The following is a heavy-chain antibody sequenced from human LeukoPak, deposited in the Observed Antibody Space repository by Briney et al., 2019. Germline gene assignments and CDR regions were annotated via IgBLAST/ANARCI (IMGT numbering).Heavy chain of an antibody. CDR1: GGSISNHY. Sequence: SETLSLTCTVSGGSISNHYWTWIRQPPGKGLEWIGYISYSGSTNYNPSLRSRVTISIDTSNNQISLRLSPVTAADAAVYYCARDPTTVTKGFDIWGLGTMVTVSP. V-gene: IGHV4-59*11. D-gene: IGHD4-17*01. CDR3: ARDPTTVTKGFDI. CDR2: ISYSGST. J-gene: IGHJ3*02.